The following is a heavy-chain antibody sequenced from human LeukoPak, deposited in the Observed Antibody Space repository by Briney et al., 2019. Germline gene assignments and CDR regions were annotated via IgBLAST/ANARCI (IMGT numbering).Heavy chain of an antibody. J-gene: IGHJ4*02. CDR3: AREYYDIPPTDY. V-gene: IGHV1-2*02. CDR1: VYTSTVYY. CDR2: INPNSGGT. Sequence: ASVKVSSEPSVYTSTVYYMHSVRQAPRQRLEWMGWINPNSGGTNYAQKFQGRVTMTRDTSISTAYMELSRLRSDDTAVYYCAREYYDIPPTDYWGQGTLVTVSS. D-gene: IGHD3-9*01.